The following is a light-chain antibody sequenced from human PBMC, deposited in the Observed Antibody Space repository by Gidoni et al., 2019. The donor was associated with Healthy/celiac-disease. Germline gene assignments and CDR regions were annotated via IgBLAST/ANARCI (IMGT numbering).Light chain of an antibody. CDR1: QSVSSN. CDR2: GES. V-gene: IGKV3-15*01. CDR3: QQYNNWPPYT. Sequence: EIVMTQSPATLSVSPGESATLSCRASQSVSSNLAWYQQKPGQAPRLLIEGESTRATGIPARCSGSGSGTEFTLTISSLQSEDFAVYYGQQYNNWPPYTFGQGTKLEIK. J-gene: IGKJ2*01.